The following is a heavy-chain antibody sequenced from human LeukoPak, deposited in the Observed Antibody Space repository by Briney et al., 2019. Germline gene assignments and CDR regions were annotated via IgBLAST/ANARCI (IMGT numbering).Heavy chain of an antibody. CDR1: GGSISSSSYY. V-gene: IGHV4-39*01. Sequence: SETLSLTCTVSGGSISSSSYYWGRIRQPPGKGLEWVGNIYYSGSAWSAYYNPSLKSRVTIYGDTSKNQFSLKLSSVTAADTAVYYCARRAIAVAGTAFAFDIWGQGTMVTVSS. CDR3: ARRAIAVAGTAFAFDI. J-gene: IGHJ3*02. CDR2: IYYSGSAWSA. D-gene: IGHD6-19*01.